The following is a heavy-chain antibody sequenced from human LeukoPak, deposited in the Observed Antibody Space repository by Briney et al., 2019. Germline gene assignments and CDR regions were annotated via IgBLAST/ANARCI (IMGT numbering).Heavy chain of an antibody. D-gene: IGHD3-10*01. CDR1: GYTFTDSY. CDR3: VRSPIGASAY. CDR2: ISPNNGDT. Sequence: ASVKVSCKPSGYTFTDSYIHWVRQAPGVGLQWMGWISPNNGDTRYAEDFQDRVTMTRDTSISTAYMELTGLTPDGTAVYYCVRSPIGASAYWGRGTLVTVSS. J-gene: IGHJ4*02. V-gene: IGHV1-2*02.